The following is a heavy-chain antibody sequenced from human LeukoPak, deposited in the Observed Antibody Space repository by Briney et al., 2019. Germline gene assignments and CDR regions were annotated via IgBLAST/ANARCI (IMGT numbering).Heavy chain of an antibody. J-gene: IGHJ4*02. V-gene: IGHV3-64*01. CDR2: INSHWDNK. CDR3: VRESKRWLQLGFGRYFDY. CDR1: VYTFSSYT. D-gene: IGHD5-24*01. Sequence: GGSLILCCVASVYTFSSYTMHWGPQAPGRGLENVSGINSHWDNKNHASSVKGRFCISRDNSKNTLFLQMGSLRAEDMAVYYCVRESKRWLQLGFGRYFDYWGRGTLVSVSS.